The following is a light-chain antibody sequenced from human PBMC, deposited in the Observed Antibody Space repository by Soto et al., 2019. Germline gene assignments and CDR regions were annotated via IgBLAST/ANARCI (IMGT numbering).Light chain of an antibody. CDR2: SYN. J-gene: IGLJ2*01. Sequence: QSVLTQPPSASGTPGQRVTISCSGSSSNIGSNTVNWYQQLPGTAPKLLIYSYNQRPSGVPDRFSGSKSGISASLAISGLQSEDEADYYCAAWDDSLNGVVFGGGTKLTVL. CDR3: AAWDDSLNGVV. V-gene: IGLV1-44*01. CDR1: SSNIGSNT.